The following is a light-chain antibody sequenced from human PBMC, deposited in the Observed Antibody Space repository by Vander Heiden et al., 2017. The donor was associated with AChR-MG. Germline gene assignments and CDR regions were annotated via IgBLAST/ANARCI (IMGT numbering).Light chain of an antibody. Sequence: QSVLTQPPPVSGAPGQRVTSSCTSSSSNTGAGYDLHCYQQLPGTAPKLPLYGTSNRPSGVPDRFSRSKSGTSASLAIAGLQADDEADYSCQSYDSSLSGSVFGGGTKLTVL. CDR3: QSYDSSLSGSV. CDR2: GTS. J-gene: IGLJ3*02. V-gene: IGLV1-40*01. CDR1: SSNTGAGYD.